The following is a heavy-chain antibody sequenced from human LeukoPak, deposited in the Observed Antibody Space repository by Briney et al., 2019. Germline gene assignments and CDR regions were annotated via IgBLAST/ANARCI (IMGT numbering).Heavy chain of an antibody. Sequence: GGSLRLSCAASGFTFTTYSINWVRQAPGQGLEWVSSISSSSSYKFYADSVKGRFTISRDNTKNSLYLQMNSLRAEDTAVYYCASLPTPLRYFDWLSSWGQGTPVTVSS. D-gene: IGHD3-9*01. CDR3: ASLPTPLRYFDWLSS. CDR2: ISSSSSYK. CDR1: GFTFTTYS. J-gene: IGHJ5*02. V-gene: IGHV3-21*01.